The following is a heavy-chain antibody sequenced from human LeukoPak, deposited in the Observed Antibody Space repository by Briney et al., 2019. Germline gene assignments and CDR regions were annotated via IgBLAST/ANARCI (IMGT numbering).Heavy chain of an antibody. CDR3: ARDYSYASGSYAFDF. CDR2: IYHSGST. Sequence: SETLSLTCAVSGGSISSSNWWSWVRQPPGKWLEWIGEIYHSGSTNYNPSLKSRVTISVDTSKNQFPLKLSSVTAADTAIYFCARDYSYASGSYAFDFWGQGTMVTVST. V-gene: IGHV4-4*02. D-gene: IGHD3-10*01. CDR1: GGSISSSNW. J-gene: IGHJ3*01.